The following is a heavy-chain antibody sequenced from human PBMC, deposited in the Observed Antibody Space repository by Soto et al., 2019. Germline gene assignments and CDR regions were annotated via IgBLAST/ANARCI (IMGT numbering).Heavy chain of an antibody. D-gene: IGHD2-2*01. CDR1: GYSFTSYL. Sequence: TGESLKISFKGSGYSFTSYLISWVRQMPVKGLEWMGRIDPSDSYTNYSPSFQGHVTISADKSISTAYLQWSSLKASDTAMYYCARLYCSSTSCNYGMDVWGQRTTVAVCS. CDR2: IDPSDSYT. J-gene: IGHJ6*02. CDR3: ARLYCSSTSCNYGMDV. V-gene: IGHV5-10-1*01.